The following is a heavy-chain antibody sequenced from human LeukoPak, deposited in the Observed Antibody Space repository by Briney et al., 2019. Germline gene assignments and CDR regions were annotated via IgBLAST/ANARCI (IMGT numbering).Heavy chain of an antibody. V-gene: IGHV3-20*04. J-gene: IGHJ5*02. D-gene: IGHD2-15*01. CDR1: GFTFDDYG. CDR3: ARAGLAGYCSGGSGYNWFDP. CDR2: INWNGAST. Sequence: GGSLRLSCAASGFTFDDYGMSWVRQAPGKGLEWVSGINWNGASTGYADSVKGRFTISRDNAKNPLYLQMNSLRAEDTALYYCARAGLAGYCSGGSGYNWFDPWGQGTLVTVSS.